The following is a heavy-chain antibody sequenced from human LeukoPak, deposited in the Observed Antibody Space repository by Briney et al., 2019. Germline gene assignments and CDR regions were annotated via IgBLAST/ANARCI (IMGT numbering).Heavy chain of an antibody. CDR3: ARGDYETHGYQTR. D-gene: IGHD3-22*01. J-gene: IGHJ4*02. Sequence: ASVKVSCTASGYIFTSYVLHWVRQAPGQGLEWMGWINTNPGNPAYAQGFTGRFFFSLDTSVSTAYLKISSLKSDDTAMYYCARGDYETHGYQTRWGQGTLVTVSS. V-gene: IGHV7-4-1*02. CDR1: GYIFTSYV. CDR2: INTNPGNP.